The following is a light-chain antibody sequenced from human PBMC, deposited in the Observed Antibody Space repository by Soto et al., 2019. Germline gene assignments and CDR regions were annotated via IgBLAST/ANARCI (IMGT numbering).Light chain of an antibody. V-gene: IGKV3-20*01. Sequence: EIVLTQSPGTLSLFPGERATLSCRASQSVSSSYLAWYQQKPGQAPRLLIFGASSRATVIPDRFSGSGSGTDFTLTSSRLEPEDFAVYYCQQYGISSYTFGQGTKLEIK. CDR3: QQYGISSYT. J-gene: IGKJ2*01. CDR2: GAS. CDR1: QSVSSSY.